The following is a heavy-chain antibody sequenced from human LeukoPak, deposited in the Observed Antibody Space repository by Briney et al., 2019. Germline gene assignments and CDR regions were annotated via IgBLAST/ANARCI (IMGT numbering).Heavy chain of an antibody. CDR2: INSDGSST. CDR1: GFTFSSYW. D-gene: IGHD4-17*01. Sequence: GASLRLSCAASGFTFSSYWMHWVRQAPGKGLVWVSHINSDGSSTSYAASVKGRFTISRDNAKNTLYLQMNSLRAEDTAVYYCARDPTVTTHYWYFDLWGRGTLVTVSS. J-gene: IGHJ2*01. V-gene: IGHV3-74*01. CDR3: ARDPTVTTHYWYFDL.